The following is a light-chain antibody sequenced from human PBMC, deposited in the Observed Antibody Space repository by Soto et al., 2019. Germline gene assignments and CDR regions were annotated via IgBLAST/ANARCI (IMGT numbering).Light chain of an antibody. CDR2: DAS. CDR1: QGISSY. V-gene: IGKV1-9*01. CDR3: LQHNSYPRT. J-gene: IGKJ1*01. Sequence: DIQLTQSPSFLSASVGDRVTITCRASQGISSYLAWYQQKPGKAPKLLIYDASTLQSGVPSRFSGSGSGTEFTLTISSLQPGDFATYYCLQHNSYPRTFGQGTKV.